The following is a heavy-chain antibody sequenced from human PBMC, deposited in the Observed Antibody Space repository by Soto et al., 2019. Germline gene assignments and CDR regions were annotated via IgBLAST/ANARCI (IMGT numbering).Heavy chain of an antibody. CDR3: ARGGSLYWYFDL. D-gene: IGHD1-26*01. CDR2: INAGNGNT. V-gene: IGHV1-3*01. J-gene: IGHJ2*01. Sequence: QVQLVQSGAEVKKPGASVKVSCKASGYTFTSYAMHWVRQAPGQRLEWMGWINAGNGNTKYSQKFQGRVTITRDTSASTAYMELRSLRSEDTAVYYCARGGSLYWYFDLWCRGSLVTVSS. CDR1: GYTFTSYA.